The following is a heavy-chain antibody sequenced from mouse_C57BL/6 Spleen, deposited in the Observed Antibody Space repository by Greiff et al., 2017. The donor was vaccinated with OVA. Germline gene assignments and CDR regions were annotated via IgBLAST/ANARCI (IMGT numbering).Heavy chain of an antibody. V-gene: IGHV1-80*01. CDR2: IYPGDGDT. CDR3: ARREGSYDGYYLFAY. CDR1: GYAFSSYW. J-gene: IGHJ3*01. D-gene: IGHD2-3*01. Sequence: QVQLKQSGAELVKPGASVKISCKASGYAFSSYWMNWVKQRPGKGLEWIGQIYPGDGDTNYNGKFKGKATLTADKSSSTAYMQLSSLISEDSAVYFCARREGSYDGYYLFAYWGQGTLVTVSA.